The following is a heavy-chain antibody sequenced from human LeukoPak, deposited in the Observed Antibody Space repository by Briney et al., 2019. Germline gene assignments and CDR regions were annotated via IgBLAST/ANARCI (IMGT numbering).Heavy chain of an antibody. CDR2: IYSGGTT. CDR3: AHKLGRYYGMDV. V-gene: IGHV3-66*01. J-gene: IGHJ6*02. CDR1: GFTVSSNY. Sequence: GGSLRLSCAASGFTVSSNYMSWVRQAPGKGLERVSVIYSGGTTYYADSVRGRFTASRDNSKDTLYLQMNSLRVEDTAVYYCAHKLGRYYGMDVWGQGTTVTVSS.